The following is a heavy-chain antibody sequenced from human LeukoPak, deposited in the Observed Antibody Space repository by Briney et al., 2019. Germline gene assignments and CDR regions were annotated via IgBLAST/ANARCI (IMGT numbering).Heavy chain of an antibody. Sequence: GGSLRLSCAASGFTFSSHNMNWVRQAPGKGLEWVSSISSGSNYIYYADSVKGRFTISRDHAKNSLYLQMNSLRAEDTAVYYCARGTGSSSLGYWGQGTLVTVSS. CDR3: ARGTGSSSLGY. J-gene: IGHJ4*02. CDR1: GFTFSSHN. D-gene: IGHD6-13*01. V-gene: IGHV3-21*01. CDR2: ISSGSNYI.